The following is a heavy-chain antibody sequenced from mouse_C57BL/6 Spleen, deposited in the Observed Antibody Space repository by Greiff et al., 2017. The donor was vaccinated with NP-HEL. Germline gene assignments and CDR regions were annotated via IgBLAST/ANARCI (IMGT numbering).Heavy chain of an antibody. J-gene: IGHJ2*01. CDR2: ISYDGSN. V-gene: IGHV3-6*01. CDR3: ARDLVWPDY. CDR1: GYSITSGYY. D-gene: IGHD2-10*02. Sequence: EVQLVESGPGLVKPSQSLSLTCSVTGYSITSGYYWNWIRQFPGNKLEWMGYISYDGSNNYNPSLKNRISITRDTSKNQFFLKLNSVTTEDTATYYCARDLVWPDYWGQGTTLTVSS.